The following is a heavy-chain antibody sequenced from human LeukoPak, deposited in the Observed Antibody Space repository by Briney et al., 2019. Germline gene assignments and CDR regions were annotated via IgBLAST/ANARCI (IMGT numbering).Heavy chain of an antibody. CDR2: ISSSGSTI. CDR3: ARHSRYYYDSSGYLV. V-gene: IGHV3-11*01. J-gene: IGHJ4*02. Sequence: GGSLRLSCAASGFTFSDYYMSWIRQAPGKGLEWVSYISSSGSTIYYADSVKGRFTISRDNAKNSLYLQMNSLRAEDTAVYYCARHSRYYYDSSGYLVWGQGTLVTVSS. CDR1: GFTFSDYY. D-gene: IGHD3-22*01.